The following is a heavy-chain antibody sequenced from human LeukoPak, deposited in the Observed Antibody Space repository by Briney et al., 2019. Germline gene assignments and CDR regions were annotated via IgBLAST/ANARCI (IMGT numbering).Heavy chain of an antibody. V-gene: IGHV4-38-2*01. CDR3: AGELWYNY. CDR1: GYSISSGFY. J-gene: IGHJ4*02. CDR2: LYYTGSA. D-gene: IGHD5-18*01. Sequence: SETLSLTCGVSGYSISSGFYWGWIRQPPGKGLQWIGSLYYTGSAEYNPSLKSRLTMSMDKSKNQFSLKLNSVTAADTAVYYCAGELWYNYWGQGTLVTVSS.